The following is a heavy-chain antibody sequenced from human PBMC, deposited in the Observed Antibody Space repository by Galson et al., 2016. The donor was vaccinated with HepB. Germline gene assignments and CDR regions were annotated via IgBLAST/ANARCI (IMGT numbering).Heavy chain of an antibody. V-gene: IGHV2-5*01. D-gene: IGHD2-21*02. CDR1: GFSLTNTGMS. CDR2: IYWTDDE. Sequence: PALVKPTQTLTLTCTFSGFSLTNTGMSVGWIRQPPGKALEWLAQIYWTDDERYTPSLRNRLTISKDTSKNQVVLRMTNMDPGDTATYYCARSNDFDCFDYWGQGTLVTVSS. J-gene: IGHJ4*02. CDR3: ARSNDFDCFDY.